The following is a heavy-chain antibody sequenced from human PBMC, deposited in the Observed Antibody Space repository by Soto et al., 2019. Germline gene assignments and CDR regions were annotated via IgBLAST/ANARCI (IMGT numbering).Heavy chain of an antibody. CDR2: IYYSGST. J-gene: IGHJ4*02. CDR1: GGSISSSNYY. CDR3: AREVLYYFDY. Sequence: QLQLQESGPGLVKPSETLSLTCTVSGGSISSSNYYWGWIRQPPGKGLEWIGNIYYSGSTYYNVSLKSRVTISVDTSKNQFSLKLSSVTAADTAVYYCAREVLYYFDYWGQGTLVTVSS. V-gene: IGHV4-39*01.